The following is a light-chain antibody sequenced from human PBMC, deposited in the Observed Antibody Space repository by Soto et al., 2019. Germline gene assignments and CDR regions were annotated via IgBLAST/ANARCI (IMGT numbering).Light chain of an antibody. J-gene: IGLJ1*01. V-gene: IGLV2-14*01. CDR3: SSYTSSSTPLYV. CDR2: DVS. Sequence: PALTQPASVYGSPGQSIPISCTVTSSDVGGYNYVSWYRQHPGKAPKLMIYDVSNRPSGVSNRFSGSKSGNTASLTISGLQAEDEADYYCSSYTSSSTPLYVFGTGTKVTVL. CDR1: SSDVGGYNY.